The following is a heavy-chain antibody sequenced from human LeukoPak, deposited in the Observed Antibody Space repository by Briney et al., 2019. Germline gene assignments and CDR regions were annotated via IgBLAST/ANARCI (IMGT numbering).Heavy chain of an antibody. D-gene: IGHD6-13*01. Sequence: GGSLRLSCTVSGFTVDGNYMNWVRQAPGKGLEWVSAISGSGDSTYYGDSVKGRFTISRDNSKNTLYLQMNSLRAEDTAVYYCAKTRPLDSSSWSHGDHWGQGTLVTVSS. V-gene: IGHV3-23*01. CDR3: AKTRPLDSSSWSHGDH. CDR2: ISGSGDST. J-gene: IGHJ4*02. CDR1: GFTVDGNY.